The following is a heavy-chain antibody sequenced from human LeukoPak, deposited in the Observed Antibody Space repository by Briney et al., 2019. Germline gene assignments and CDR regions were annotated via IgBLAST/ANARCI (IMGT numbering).Heavy chain of an antibody. D-gene: IGHD2-2*01. J-gene: IGHJ4*02. Sequence: SETLSLTCTVSGGSISSSYWTWIRQPPGKGLEWIGYIYYSGSTNYNPSLNSRVTISVDTSKNQFSLKLSSVTAADMAVYYCARRKVVPAAPFDYWGQGTLVTVSS. CDR2: IYYSGST. CDR1: GGSISSSY. V-gene: IGHV4-59*08. CDR3: ARRKVVPAAPFDY.